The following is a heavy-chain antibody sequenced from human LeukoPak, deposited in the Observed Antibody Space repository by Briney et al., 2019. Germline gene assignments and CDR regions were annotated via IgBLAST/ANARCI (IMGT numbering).Heavy chain of an antibody. D-gene: IGHD6-13*01. Sequence: SETLSLTCTVSGGSISSYYWSWIRQPAGKGLEWIGRIYTSGSTNYNPSLKSRVTMSVDTSKSQFSLKPSSVTAADTAVYYCARGSSWSAWDYWGQGTLVTVSS. CDR3: ARGSSWSAWDY. V-gene: IGHV4-4*07. CDR1: GGSISSYY. CDR2: IYTSGST. J-gene: IGHJ4*02.